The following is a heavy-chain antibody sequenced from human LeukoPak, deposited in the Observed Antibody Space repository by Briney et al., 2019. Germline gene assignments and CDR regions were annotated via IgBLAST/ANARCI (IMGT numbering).Heavy chain of an antibody. D-gene: IGHD4-17*01. V-gene: IGHV1-3*01. CDR2: INAGNGNT. J-gene: IGHJ2*01. CDR3: ARGYGDYVWCFDL. CDR1: VYTFTSYA. Sequence: ASVKVSCKASVYTFTSYAMQWVRQAPGQRLEWVGWINAGNGNTKYSQKFQGRVTITRDTSASTAYIELSSLRSEDTAVYYCARGYGDYVWCFDLWGRGTLVTVSS.